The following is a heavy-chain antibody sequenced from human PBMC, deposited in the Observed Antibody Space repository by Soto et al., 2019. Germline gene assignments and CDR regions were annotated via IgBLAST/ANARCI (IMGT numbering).Heavy chain of an antibody. CDR2: ISASNGNT. CDR1: GYAFTNYV. CDR3: ARVVVSGTGHCFDP. J-gene: IGHJ5*02. D-gene: IGHD2-15*01. V-gene: IGHV1-18*01. Sequence: ASVKVSCKASGYAFTNYVLTWVRQAPGQGLEWMGWISASNGNTNYAQNLRGRVTMTTDTFTTTAYMELRSLRSDDTAVYYCARVVVSGTGHCFDPWGQGTQVTVSS.